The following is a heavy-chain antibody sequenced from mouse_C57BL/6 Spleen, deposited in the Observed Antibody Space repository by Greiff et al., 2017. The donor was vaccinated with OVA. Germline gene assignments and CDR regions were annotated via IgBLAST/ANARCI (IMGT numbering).Heavy chain of an antibody. D-gene: IGHD1-1*01. V-gene: IGHV1-5*01. CDR3: TRSDLLLSYAMDY. CDR2: IYPGNSDT. CDR1: GYTFTSYW. J-gene: IGHJ4*01. Sequence: VQLQQSGTVLARPGASVKMSCKTSGYTFTSYWMHWIKQRPGQGLEWIGAIYPGNSDTSYNQKFKGKAKLTAVTSASTAYMELSSLTNEDSAVYYCTRSDLLLSYAMDYWGQGTSVTVSS.